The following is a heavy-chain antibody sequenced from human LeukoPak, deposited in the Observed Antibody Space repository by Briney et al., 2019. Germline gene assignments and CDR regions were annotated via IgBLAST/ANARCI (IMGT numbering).Heavy chain of an antibody. CDR3: ARVDRRVVTAPVPFQH. CDR2: IKPNSCDT. D-gene: IGHD2-21*02. V-gene: IGHV1-2*02. J-gene: IGHJ1*01. Sequence: ASVKVTRKASGYTFTGYYMHWVRQPPGQGLERVGWIKPNSCDTNYAQKLQARVTMTRDTSNNTAYMELSRLSSDDTAVYSCARVDRRVVTAPVPFQHGGQGTLVTVSS. CDR1: GYTFTGYY.